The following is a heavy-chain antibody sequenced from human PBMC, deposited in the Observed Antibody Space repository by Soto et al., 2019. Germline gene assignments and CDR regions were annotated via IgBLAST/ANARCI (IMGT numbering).Heavy chain of an antibody. Sequence: EVQVVESGGGLVKPGGSLRLSCAASGFTFSSYSMNWVRQAPGKGLEWVSSISCSTSYIYYADSVKGQFTISRDNAKNSLYLQMNSLRAEDTAVYYCARVVDFCDPYYYYGMDVWGQGTTVTVSS. CDR1: GFTFSSYS. CDR2: ISCSTSYI. CDR3: ARVVDFCDPYYYYGMDV. D-gene: IGHD2-15*01. V-gene: IGHV3-21*01. J-gene: IGHJ6*02.